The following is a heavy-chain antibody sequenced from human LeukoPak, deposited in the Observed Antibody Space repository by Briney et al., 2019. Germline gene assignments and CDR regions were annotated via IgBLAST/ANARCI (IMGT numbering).Heavy chain of an antibody. D-gene: IGHD1-14*01. CDR3: AKDLPGTGDY. J-gene: IGHJ4*02. CDR2: ISYDGSNK. V-gene: IGHV3-30*18. Sequence: PGGSLRLSCAASGFTFSSYGMHWVRQAPGKGLEWVAVISYDGSNKYYADSVKGRFTISRDNSKSTLYLQMNSLRAEDTAVYYCAKDLPGTGDYWGQGTLVTVSS. CDR1: GFTFSSYG.